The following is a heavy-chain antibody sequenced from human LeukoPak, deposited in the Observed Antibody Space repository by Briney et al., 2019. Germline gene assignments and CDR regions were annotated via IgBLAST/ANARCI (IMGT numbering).Heavy chain of an antibody. D-gene: IGHD3-3*01. CDR3: ARDAATNEYYDFWSGYYPSYYYYGMDV. CDR1: GFTFSSYW. J-gene: IGHJ6*02. Sequence: GGSLRLSCAASGFTFSSYWMHWVRQAPGKGLVWVSRINSDGNSTSYADSVKGRFTISRDHAKNTLYLQMNSLRAEDTAVYYCARDAATNEYYDFWSGYYPSYYYYGMDVWGQGTTVTVSS. CDR2: INSDGNST. V-gene: IGHV3-74*01.